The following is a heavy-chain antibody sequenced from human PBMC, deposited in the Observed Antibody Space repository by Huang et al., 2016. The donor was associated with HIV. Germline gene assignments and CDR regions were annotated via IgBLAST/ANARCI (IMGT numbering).Heavy chain of an antibody. D-gene: IGHD3-22*01. Sequence: EVQLVESGGGLVQPGGSLRLSCAASGFTFSSYWMHWVRQAPGKGVVWVSRINSDGSSSGDADSVKGRFTIARDNAKNTLYLQRNSLRAEDTAVYYCVRDPRIQSWLNYFDYWGQGTLVSVSS. CDR3: VRDPRIQSWLNYFDY. J-gene: IGHJ4*02. CDR1: GFTFSSYW. CDR2: INSDGSSS. V-gene: IGHV3-74*01.